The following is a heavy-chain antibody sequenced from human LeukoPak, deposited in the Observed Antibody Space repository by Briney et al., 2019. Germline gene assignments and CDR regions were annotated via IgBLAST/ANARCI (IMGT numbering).Heavy chain of an antibody. CDR2: ISSSSSYI. CDR1: GFTFSSYS. D-gene: IGHD6-19*01. V-gene: IGHV3-21*01. J-gene: IGHJ4*02. Sequence: GGSLRLSCAASGFTFSSYSMNWVRQAPGKGLEWVSSISSSSSYIYYADSVKGRFTISRGNAKNSLYLQMNSLRAEDTAVYYCARASSGWIDYWGQGTLVTVSS. CDR3: ARASSGWIDY.